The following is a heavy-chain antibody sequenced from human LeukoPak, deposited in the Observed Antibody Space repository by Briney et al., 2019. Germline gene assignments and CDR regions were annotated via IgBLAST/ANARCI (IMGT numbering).Heavy chain of an antibody. V-gene: IGHV3-74*01. CDR1: GFTFSSYW. Sequence: GGSLRLSCAASGFTFSSYWMHWVRQAPGKGLVWVSRINSDGSSTSYADSVKGRFTISRDNAMNTLYLQMNSLSAEDTAVYYCAVTYYYDSSADYWGQGTLVTVSS. CDR2: INSDGSST. J-gene: IGHJ4*02. CDR3: AVTYYYDSSADY. D-gene: IGHD3-22*01.